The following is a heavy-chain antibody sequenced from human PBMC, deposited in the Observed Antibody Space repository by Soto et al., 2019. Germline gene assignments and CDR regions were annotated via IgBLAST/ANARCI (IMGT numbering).Heavy chain of an antibody. V-gene: IGHV3-23*01. CDR3: GNPDSVSGYSGYGY. Sequence: EVQLLESGGGLVQPGGSLRLSCAASGFTFSSYAMSWVRQAPGKGLEWVSAISGSGGSTYYADSVKGRFTISRDNSKNPLYLQMNSLRAADTAVYYCGNPDSVSGYSGYGYWGQGTLVSVCS. D-gene: IGHD5-12*01. CDR1: GFTFSSYA. J-gene: IGHJ4*02. CDR2: ISGSGGST.